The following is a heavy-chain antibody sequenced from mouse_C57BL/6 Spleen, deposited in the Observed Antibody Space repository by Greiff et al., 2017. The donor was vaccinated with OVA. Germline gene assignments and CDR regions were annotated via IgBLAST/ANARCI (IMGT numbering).Heavy chain of an antibody. CDR2: ISYDGSN. CDR3: ARGTTVVAPFDY. J-gene: IGHJ2*01. D-gene: IGHD1-1*01. Sequence: EVKVEESGPGLVKPSQSLSLTCSVTGYSITSGYYWNWIRQFPGNKLEWMGYISYDGSNNYNPSLKNRISITHDTSKNQFFLKLNSVTTEDTATYYCARGTTVVAPFDYWGQGTTLTVSS. V-gene: IGHV3-6*01. CDR1: GYSITSGYY.